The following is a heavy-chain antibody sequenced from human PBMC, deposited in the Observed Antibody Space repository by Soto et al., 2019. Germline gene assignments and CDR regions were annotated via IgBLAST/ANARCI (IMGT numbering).Heavy chain of an antibody. Sequence: SETLSLTCTVSGGSISSYYWSWIRQPPGKGLEWIGYIYYSGSTNYNPSLKSRVTISVDTSKNQFSLKLSSVTAADTAVYYCARVAVAGTRVDYWGEGTLVTVSS. V-gene: IGHV4-59*01. CDR2: IYYSGST. CDR1: GGSISSYY. J-gene: IGHJ4*02. CDR3: ARVAVAGTRVDY. D-gene: IGHD6-19*01.